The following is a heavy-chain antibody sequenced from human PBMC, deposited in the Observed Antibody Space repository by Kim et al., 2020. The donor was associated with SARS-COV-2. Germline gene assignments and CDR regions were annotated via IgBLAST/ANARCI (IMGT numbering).Heavy chain of an antibody. D-gene: IGHD6-13*01. CDR1: GFTFSSYS. CDR2: ISSSSSYI. CDR3: ARDLYSSSWQPKSYNWFDP. V-gene: IGHV3-21*01. J-gene: IGHJ5*02. Sequence: GGSLRLSCAASGFTFSSYSMNWVRQAPGKGLEWISSISSSSSYIYYADSAKGRFTISRDNAKNSLYLQMNSLRAEDTAVYYCARDLYSSSWQPKSYNWFDPWGQGTLVTVSS.